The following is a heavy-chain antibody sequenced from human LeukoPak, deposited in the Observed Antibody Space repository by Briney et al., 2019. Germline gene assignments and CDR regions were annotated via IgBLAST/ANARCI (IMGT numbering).Heavy chain of an antibody. Sequence: GGSLRLSCAASGFTFSSYSMNWVREAPGKGLGWVSSISSSSSYIYYADSVKGRFTISRDNAKNSLYLQMNSLRAEDTAVYYCARDLSSPFDYWGQGTLVTVSS. J-gene: IGHJ4*02. CDR3: ARDLSSPFDY. CDR1: GFTFSSYS. CDR2: ISSSSSYI. D-gene: IGHD6-13*01. V-gene: IGHV3-21*01.